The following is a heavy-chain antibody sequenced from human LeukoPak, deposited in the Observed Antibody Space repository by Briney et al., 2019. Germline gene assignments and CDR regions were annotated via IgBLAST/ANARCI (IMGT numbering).Heavy chain of an antibody. CDR2: INPNSGGT. Sequence: ASVKVSCKASGYTFTGYYMHWVRQAPGQGLEWMGWINPNSGGTNYAQKFQGRVTMTRDTSISTAYMELSRLRSDDTAVYYCAGDPSTGIAVAGDTTDYWGQGTLVTVSS. J-gene: IGHJ4*02. V-gene: IGHV1-2*02. CDR1: GYTFTGYY. D-gene: IGHD6-19*01. CDR3: AGDPSTGIAVAGDTTDY.